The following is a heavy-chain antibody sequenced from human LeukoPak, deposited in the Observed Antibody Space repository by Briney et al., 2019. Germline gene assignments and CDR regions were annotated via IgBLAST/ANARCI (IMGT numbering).Heavy chain of an antibody. Sequence: PGGSLRLSCVASGFIFSTYSMNWARQAPGKGLEWVSSISSSSTYIYYADSVKGRFTISRDNAKNSLYLQMNSLRAEDTAVYYCARDLPQMDYWGQGTLVTVSS. J-gene: IGHJ4*02. CDR1: GFIFSTYS. D-gene: IGHD5-24*01. CDR3: ARDLPQMDY. V-gene: IGHV3-21*01. CDR2: ISSSSTYI.